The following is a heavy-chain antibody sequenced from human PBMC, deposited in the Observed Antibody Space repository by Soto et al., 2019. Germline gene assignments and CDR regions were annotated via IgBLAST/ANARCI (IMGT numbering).Heavy chain of an antibody. D-gene: IGHD3-9*01. CDR1: GYTFTGYY. V-gene: IGHV1-2*02. CDR2: INPNSGGT. Sequence: QVQLVQSGAEVKKPGASVKVSCKASGYTFTGYYMHWVRQAPGQGLEWMGWINPNSGGTNYAQKFQAGVTMTRNTSIRTAYRELSRRSSEDTAVYYCAGGTYDILPVLDYWGQEPWSPSPQ. J-gene: IGHJ4*01. CDR3: AGGTYDILPVLDY.